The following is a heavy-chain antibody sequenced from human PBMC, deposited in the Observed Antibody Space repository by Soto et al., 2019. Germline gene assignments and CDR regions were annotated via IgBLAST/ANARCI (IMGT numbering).Heavy chain of an antibody. CDR1: GFTFSNYW. CDR2: IRQDGSQI. Sequence: GSLRLSCAASGFTFSNYWMSWVRQAPGKGLEWVANIRQDGSQIQYVDSVKGRFTASRDNAKNSLYLQMSNLGVEDTALYYCARDPYGNAFGAFDIWGQGTKVTVSS. D-gene: IGHD3-10*01. V-gene: IGHV3-7*03. CDR3: ARDPYGNAFGAFDI. J-gene: IGHJ3*02.